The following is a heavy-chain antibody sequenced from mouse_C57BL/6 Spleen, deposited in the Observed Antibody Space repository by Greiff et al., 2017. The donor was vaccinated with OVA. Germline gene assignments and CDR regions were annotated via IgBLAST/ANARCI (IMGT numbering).Heavy chain of an antibody. V-gene: IGHV3-6*01. CDR1: GYSITSGYY. CDR3: ARDRQQLRPFDY. D-gene: IGHD3-2*02. CDR2: ISYDGSN. J-gene: IGHJ2*01. Sequence: EVKLQESGPGLVKPSQSLSLTCSVTGYSITSGYYWNWIRQFPGNKLEWMGYISYDGSNNYNPSLKNRISITRDTSKNQFFLKLNSVTTEDTATYYCARDRQQLRPFDYWGQGTTLTVSS.